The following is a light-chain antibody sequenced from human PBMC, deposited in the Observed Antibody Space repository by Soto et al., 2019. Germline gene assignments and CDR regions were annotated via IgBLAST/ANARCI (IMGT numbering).Light chain of an antibody. CDR1: SSNIASNT. CDR2: SND. Sequence: QSVLTQPPSASGTPGQRVTVSCSGSSSNIASNTVNWYQQLPGTAPKLLIYSNDQRPSGVADRFSASKSGTSASLAISGLQSADEADYYCASWDDSLNGHVFGTGTKVTV. V-gene: IGLV1-44*01. J-gene: IGLJ1*01. CDR3: ASWDDSLNGHV.